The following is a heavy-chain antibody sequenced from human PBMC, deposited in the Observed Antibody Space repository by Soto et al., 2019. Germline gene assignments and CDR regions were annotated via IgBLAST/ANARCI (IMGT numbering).Heavy chain of an antibody. CDR2: TYYSGST. CDR1: GGSISSYY. Sequence: LSLTCTVAGGSISSYYWSWIRQPPGKGLEWIGYTYYSGSTNYNPSLKSRVTISVDTSKNQFSLKLSSVAAADTAVYYCARDGGGYYYGMDVWGQGTTVTVSS. J-gene: IGHJ6*02. V-gene: IGHV4-59*01. D-gene: IGHD3-16*01. CDR3: ARDGGGYYYGMDV.